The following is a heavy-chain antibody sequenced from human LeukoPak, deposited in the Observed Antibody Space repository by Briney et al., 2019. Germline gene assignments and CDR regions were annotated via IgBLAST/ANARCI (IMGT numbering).Heavy chain of an antibody. V-gene: IGHV1-24*01. Sequence: ASVKVSCKVSGYTLTELSMHWVRQAPGKGLEWMGGFDPEDGETIYAQKFQGRVTMTEDTSTDTAYMELSSLRYEDTDVYYCATALYSGSYYGLLRIFDYWGQGTLVTVSS. J-gene: IGHJ4*02. CDR1: GYTLTELS. CDR3: ATALYSGSYYGLLRIFDY. D-gene: IGHD1-26*01. CDR2: FDPEDGET.